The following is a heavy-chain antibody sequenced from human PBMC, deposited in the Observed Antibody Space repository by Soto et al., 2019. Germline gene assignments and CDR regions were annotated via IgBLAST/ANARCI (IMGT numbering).Heavy chain of an antibody. CDR1: GGSFSGYY. Sequence: QVQLQQWGAGLLKPSETLSLTCAVYGGSFSGYYWSWIRQPPGKGLEWIGEINHSGSTNYNPSLKSRVTISVDTSKNQFPLKLSSVTAADTAVYYCARGPPTSPHYENTRFYGMDVWGQGTTVTVSS. D-gene: IGHD3-3*01. J-gene: IGHJ6*02. V-gene: IGHV4-34*01. CDR3: ARGPPTSPHYENTRFYGMDV. CDR2: INHSGST.